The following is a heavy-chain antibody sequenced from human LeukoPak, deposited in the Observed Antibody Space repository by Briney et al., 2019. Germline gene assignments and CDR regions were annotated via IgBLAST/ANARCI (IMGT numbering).Heavy chain of an antibody. D-gene: IGHD3-9*01. CDR3: AREVNYDILTGYYRNWSDP. Sequence: SETLSLTCTVSGGSVSSGSYYWSWIRQPPGKGLEWIGYIYYSGSTNYNPSLKSRVTISVDTSKNQFSLKLSSVTAADTAVYYCAREVNYDILTGYYRNWSDPWGQGTLVTVSS. CDR2: IYYSGST. J-gene: IGHJ5*02. CDR1: GGSVSSGSYY. V-gene: IGHV4-61*01.